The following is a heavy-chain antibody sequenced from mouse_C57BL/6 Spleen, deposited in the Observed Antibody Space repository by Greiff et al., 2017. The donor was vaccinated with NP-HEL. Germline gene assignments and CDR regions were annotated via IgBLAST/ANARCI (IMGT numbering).Heavy chain of an antibody. D-gene: IGHD2-5*01. CDR3: AKGSNYLYYAMDY. CDR2: IDPANGNT. V-gene: IGHV14-3*01. Sequence: EVQLVESVAELVRPGASVKLSCTASGFNIKNTYMHWVKQRPEQGLEWIGRIDPANGNTKYAPKFQGKATITADTSSNTAYLQLSSLTSEDTAIYYCAKGSNYLYYAMDYWGQGTSVTVSS. J-gene: IGHJ4*01. CDR1: GFNIKNTY.